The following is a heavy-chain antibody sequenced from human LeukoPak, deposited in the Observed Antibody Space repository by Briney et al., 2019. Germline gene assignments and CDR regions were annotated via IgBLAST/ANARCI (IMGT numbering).Heavy chain of an antibody. CDR1: GYTFTSYG. Sequence: ASVKVSCKASGYTFTSYGISWVRQAPGQGLEWMGWISAYNGNTNYAQKLQGRVTMTTDTSTSPAYMELRSLKADDTAVYYCARDTFEGSGWVSYYYYMDVWRKGTTVTISS. J-gene: IGHJ6*03. CDR2: ISAYNGNT. CDR3: ARDTFEGSGWVSYYYYMDV. V-gene: IGHV1-18*01. D-gene: IGHD6-19*01.